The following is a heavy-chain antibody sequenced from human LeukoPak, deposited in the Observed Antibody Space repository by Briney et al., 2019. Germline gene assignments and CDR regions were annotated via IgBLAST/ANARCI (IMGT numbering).Heavy chain of an antibody. CDR1: GGSISNSY. CDR3: ARLRDLYNIFDY. CDR2: IYYNGSS. Sequence: PSETLSLTCTVPGGSISNSYWSWIRHPPQKGLEWIGYIYYNGSSNYNPSLKSRVTISVDTPKKQVSLKLCSVTAADTAVYYCARLRDLYNIFDYWGQGTLVTVSS. D-gene: IGHD1-1*01. J-gene: IGHJ4*02. V-gene: IGHV4-59*12.